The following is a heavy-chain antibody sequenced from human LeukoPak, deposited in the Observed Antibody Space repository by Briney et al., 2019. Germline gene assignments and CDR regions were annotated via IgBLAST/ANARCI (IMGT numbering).Heavy chain of an antibody. V-gene: IGHV3-30-3*01. CDR3: AREPAANSDFDY. CDR1: GFTFNNYV. CDR2: ISYDGSNK. D-gene: IGHD1-1*01. J-gene: IGHJ4*02. Sequence: GRSLRLSCAASGFTFNNYVMPWVRQAPGKGLEWVAVISYDGSNKYYADSVKGRFTISRDNSKNTLYLQMNSLRAEDTAVYYCAREPAANSDFDYWGQGTLVTVSS.